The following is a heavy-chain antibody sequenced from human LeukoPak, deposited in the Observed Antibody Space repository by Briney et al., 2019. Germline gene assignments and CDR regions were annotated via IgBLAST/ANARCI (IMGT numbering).Heavy chain of an antibody. CDR1: GFTFSTYW. D-gene: IGHD6-19*01. J-gene: IGHJ4*02. CDR3: ARREATGCLSFAY. CDR2: IKYDGSEK. Sequence: GGSLRLSCAASGFTFSTYWMSWVRQAPGKGLEWVATIKYDGSEKYYVDSVKGRFTVSRDNAKNSLYLQINSLRVEDTAVYYCARREATGCLSFAYWGQGTLVTVS. V-gene: IGHV3-7*05.